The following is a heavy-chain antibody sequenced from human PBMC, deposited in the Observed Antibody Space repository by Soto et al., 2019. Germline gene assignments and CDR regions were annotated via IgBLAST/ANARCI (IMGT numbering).Heavy chain of an antibody. CDR2: IYHSGST. V-gene: IGHV4-30-2*01. CDR1: GGSISSGGYS. Sequence: QLQLQESGSGLVKPSQTLSLTCAVSGGSISSGGYSWSWIRQPPGKGLEWIGYIYHSGSTYYNPFLKRRVTISVDRSTNQFSLKMSSVTAADTAVYCCARGAVVSPFDYWGQGTLVTVSS. CDR3: ARGAVVSPFDY. J-gene: IGHJ4*02. D-gene: IGHD2-15*01.